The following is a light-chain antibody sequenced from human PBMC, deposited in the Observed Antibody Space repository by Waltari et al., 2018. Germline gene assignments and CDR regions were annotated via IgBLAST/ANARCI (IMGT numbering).Light chain of an antibody. CDR1: SNYVGSYDF. CDR3: SSYAGLGPVL. CDR2: GDN. Sequence: QSALPQPAPVSGSPGQSITISCTGISNYVGSYDFVSWYQQHPDRAPKVVISGDNKRPSGVPNRFSASNSGNTASLTISGLQAEDEAHYYCSSYAGLGPVLFGGGTKLTV. V-gene: IGLV2-23*01. J-gene: IGLJ2*01.